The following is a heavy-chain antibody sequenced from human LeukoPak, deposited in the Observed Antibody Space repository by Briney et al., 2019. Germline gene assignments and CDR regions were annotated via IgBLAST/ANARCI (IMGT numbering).Heavy chain of an antibody. CDR2: INHSGNT. J-gene: IGHJ4*02. D-gene: IGHD1-26*01. CDR3: ARKAVGPTSNYFDY. V-gene: IGHV4-34*01. CDR1: DGSTTGYY. Sequence: SETLSLTCSVSDGSTTGYYWSWIRQPPGKGLEWIGEINHSGNTNCNPSLKSRVTLSVDTSKNQISLKLSSVTAADTAVYYCARKAVGPTSNYFDYWGQGTLVTVSS.